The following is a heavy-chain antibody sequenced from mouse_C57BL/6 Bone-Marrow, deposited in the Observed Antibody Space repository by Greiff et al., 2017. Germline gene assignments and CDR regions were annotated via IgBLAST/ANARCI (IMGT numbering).Heavy chain of an antibody. CDR3: ARDGRQLRLLFAY. CDR2: ISDGGSYT. CDR1: GFTFSSYA. V-gene: IGHV5-4*01. Sequence: EVKVVESGGGLVKPGGSLKLSCAASGFTFSSYAMSWVRQTPEKRLEWVATISDGGSYTYYPDNVKGRFTISRDNDKNNLYLQMSHLKSEDTAMYYCARDGRQLRLLFAYWGQGTLVTVSA. D-gene: IGHD3-2*02. J-gene: IGHJ3*01.